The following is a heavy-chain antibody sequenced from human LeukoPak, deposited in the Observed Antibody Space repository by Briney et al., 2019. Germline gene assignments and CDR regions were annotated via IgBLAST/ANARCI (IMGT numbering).Heavy chain of an antibody. D-gene: IGHD1-1*01. CDR3: ARPSLQLPRDWFDP. V-gene: IGHV4-34*01. CDR2: INHSGST. J-gene: IGHJ5*02. Sequence: PSETLSLTCAVYGGSFSGYYWSWIRQPPVKGLEWIGEINHSGSTNYNPSLKSRVTISVDTSKNQFSLKLSSVTAADTAVYYCARPSLQLPRDWFDPWGQGTLVTVSS. CDR1: GGSFSGYY.